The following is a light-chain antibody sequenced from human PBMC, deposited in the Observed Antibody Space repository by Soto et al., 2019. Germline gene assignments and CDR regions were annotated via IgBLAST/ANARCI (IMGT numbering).Light chain of an antibody. V-gene: IGKV3-20*01. J-gene: IGKJ1*01. CDR3: QQYGSSRT. CDR2: GAS. Sequence: EIVLMQSPGTLSLSPGEGATLSCRASQDVTRSYLAWYQQKPGQAPRLLIYGASIRATGIPDRFSGSGSGTDFTLTISRLEPEDFAVYYCQQYGSSRTFGQGTKVEIK. CDR1: QDVTRSY.